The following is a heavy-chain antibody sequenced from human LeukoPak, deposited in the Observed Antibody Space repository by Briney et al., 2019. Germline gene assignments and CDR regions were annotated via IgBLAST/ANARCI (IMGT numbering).Heavy chain of an antibody. Sequence: PSETLSLTCTVSGDSLSSGHYWGWIRQPPGKGLECIGSIYQSGTTYYNPSLKSRVTISVDTSKNQFSLKLSSVTAADTAVYYCARELNIHPLFDYWGQGTLVTVSS. CDR1: GDSLSSGHY. CDR2: IYQSGTT. J-gene: IGHJ4*02. D-gene: IGHD2/OR15-2a*01. CDR3: ARELNIHPLFDY. V-gene: IGHV4-38-2*02.